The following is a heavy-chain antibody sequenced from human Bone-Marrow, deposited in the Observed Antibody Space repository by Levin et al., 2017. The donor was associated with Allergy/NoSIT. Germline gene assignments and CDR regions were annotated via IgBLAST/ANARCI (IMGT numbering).Heavy chain of an antibody. J-gene: IGHJ4*02. CDR3: ARINSGYDY. V-gene: IGHV1-46*01. CDR2: IDPSRGST. D-gene: IGHD5-12*01. CDR1: GYTFIHYY. Sequence: ASVKVSCMPSGYTFIHYYIHWVRQAPGQAIEWMGFIDPSRGSTTYAQKFQGRITLTTDTSTSTVYMQLSSLRSEDTAVYYCARINSGYDYWGQGTLVIVSS.